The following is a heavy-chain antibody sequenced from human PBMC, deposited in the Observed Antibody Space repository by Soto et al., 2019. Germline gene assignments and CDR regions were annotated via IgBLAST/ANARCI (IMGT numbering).Heavy chain of an antibody. D-gene: IGHD3-22*01. J-gene: IGHJ4*02. CDR1: GFTFSSYG. Sequence: GGSLRLSCAASGFTFSSYGMHWVRQAPGKGLEWVAVISYDGSNKYYADSVKGRFTISRDNSKNTLYLQMNSLRAEDTAVYYCAKTYYYXSSGYSLDYWGQGTLVTVSS. CDR3: AKTYYYXSSGYSLDY. V-gene: IGHV3-30*18. CDR2: ISYDGSNK.